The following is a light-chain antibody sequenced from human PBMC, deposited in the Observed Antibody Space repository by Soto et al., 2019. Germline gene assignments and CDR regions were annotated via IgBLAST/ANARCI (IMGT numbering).Light chain of an antibody. CDR3: QQYGTSPPT. J-gene: IGKJ1*01. Sequence: EIVLTQSPGTLSLSPGERATLSCKASQSVSSNFLAWYQRKPGQAPRLLIYGASYRATDIPYRFSGSGSGTDFTLTFARLEPEDFAVYYYQQYGTSPPTFGQGTKVEI. CDR1: QSVSSNF. V-gene: IGKV3-20*01. CDR2: GAS.